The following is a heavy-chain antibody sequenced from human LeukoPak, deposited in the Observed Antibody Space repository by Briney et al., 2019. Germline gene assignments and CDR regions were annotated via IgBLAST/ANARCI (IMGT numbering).Heavy chain of an antibody. CDR2: IRFDGSKE. V-gene: IGHV3-30*02. D-gene: IGHD1-14*01. J-gene: IGHJ4*02. Sequence: PGGSLRLSCEASGFTFSNFGMHWVRQAPGKGLEWVTFIRFDGSKENYADSVKGRFTVSRDNSRNTLYLHMNNLRPEDTAVYYCARARKGYYFDYWGQGTLVTVSS. CDR3: ARARKGYYFDY. CDR1: GFTFSNFG.